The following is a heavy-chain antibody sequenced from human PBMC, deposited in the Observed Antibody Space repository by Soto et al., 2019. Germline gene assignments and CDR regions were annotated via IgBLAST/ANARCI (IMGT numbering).Heavy chain of an antibody. V-gene: IGHV3-74*01. Sequence: GSLRISCAASKFSFNNYWMHWVRQGPGKGPAWVSRINHDGSKTEYADSVKGRFTISRDNTNNTLYLQMDSLRVEDTAMYYCVREPWGFSGTWYDYWGQGTLVTVSS. D-gene: IGHD6-13*01. CDR2: INHDGSKT. J-gene: IGHJ4*02. CDR3: VREPWGFSGTWYDY. CDR1: KFSFNNYW.